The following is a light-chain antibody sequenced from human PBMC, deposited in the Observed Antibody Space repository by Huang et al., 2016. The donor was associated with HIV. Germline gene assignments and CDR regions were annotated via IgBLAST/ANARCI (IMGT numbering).Light chain of an antibody. Sequence: DIVMTQSPDSLAVSLGERATINCKSSQSVLFSSDNKNYLAWYQQKPGQPPKLLIYWAAVREAGVPDGFSGSGSGTDFTLAISSLQHDDVAVYYCQKYYHSPSFGPGTRLAIK. J-gene: IGKJ5*01. V-gene: IGKV4-1*01. CDR3: QKYYHSPS. CDR1: QSVLFSSDNKNY. CDR2: WAA.